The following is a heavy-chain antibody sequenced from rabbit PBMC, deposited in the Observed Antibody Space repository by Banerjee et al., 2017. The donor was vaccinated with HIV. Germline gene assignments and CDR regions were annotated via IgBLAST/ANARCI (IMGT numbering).Heavy chain of an antibody. Sequence: QEQLVESGGGLVQPGGSLKLSCKASGIDFSSYGISWVRQAPGKGLEWIACIYTGSGSALYVSWAKGRFTISKTSSTTVTLQMTSLTAADTATYFCARDLAGVIGWNFNFWGPGTLVTVS. J-gene: IGHJ6*01. CDR1: GIDFSSYG. D-gene: IGHD4-1*01. CDR2: IYTGSGSA. CDR3: ARDLAGVIGWNFNF. V-gene: IGHV1S45*01.